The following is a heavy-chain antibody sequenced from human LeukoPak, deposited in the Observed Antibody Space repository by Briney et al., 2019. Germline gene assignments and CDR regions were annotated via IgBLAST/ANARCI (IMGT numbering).Heavy chain of an antibody. D-gene: IGHD3-10*01. V-gene: IGHV4-30-2*01. J-gene: IGHJ4*02. Sequence: SQTLSLTCAVSGGSISSGGYSWSWIRQPPGKGLEWIGYIYHSGSTYHNPSLKSRVTISVDTSKNQFSLKLRSVTAADTAVYYCARVLWFGDYSFDYWGQGTLVTVSS. CDR1: GGSISSGGYS. CDR3: ARVLWFGDYSFDY. CDR2: IYHSGST.